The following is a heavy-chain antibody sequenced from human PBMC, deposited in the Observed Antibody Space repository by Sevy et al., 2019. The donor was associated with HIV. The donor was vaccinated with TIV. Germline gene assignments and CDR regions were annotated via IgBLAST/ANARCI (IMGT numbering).Heavy chain of an antibody. J-gene: IGHJ4*02. CDR1: GFTFSKYS. V-gene: IGHV3-23*01. CDR3: AREGCTKPHDY. CDR2: LSFGCGEI. Sequence: GGSLRLSCAASGFTFSKYSMSWVRQPPGKGLEWVSTLSFGCGEINHADSVKGRFTISSVNSKNSLYLQMNNLRAEDTAVYYCAREGCTKPHDYWGQGTLVTVSS. D-gene: IGHD2-8*01.